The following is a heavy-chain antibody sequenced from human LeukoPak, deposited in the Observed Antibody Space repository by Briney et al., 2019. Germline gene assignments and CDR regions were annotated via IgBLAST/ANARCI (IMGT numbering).Heavy chain of an antibody. V-gene: IGHV3-23*01. CDR2: ISGSGGST. D-gene: IGHD6-13*01. J-gene: IGHJ4*02. CDR1: GFTFSTYA. Sequence: PGGSLRLSCATSGFTFSTYAMSWVRQAPGKGLEWVSAISGSGGSTYYADSVKGRFTISRDNSKNTLYLQMNSLRAEDTAVYYCAKGDSSSWYPLPYFFDYWGQGTLVTVSS. CDR3: AKGDSSSWYPLPYFFDY.